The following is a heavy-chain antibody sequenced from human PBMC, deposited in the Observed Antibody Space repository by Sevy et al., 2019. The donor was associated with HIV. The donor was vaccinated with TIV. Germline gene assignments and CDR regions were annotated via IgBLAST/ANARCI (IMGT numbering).Heavy chain of an antibody. D-gene: IGHD3-10*01. V-gene: IGHV3-53*01. CDR2: FYSGGST. CDR3: ARERYSPPMVRGVIDY. J-gene: IGHJ4*02. CDR1: GFTVSSNY. Sequence: GGSLRLSCAASGFTVSSNYMSWVRQAPGKGLEWVSVFYSGGSTYYADSGKGRFTISRDNSKNTLYLQMNSLSAEDTAVYYCARERYSPPMVRGVIDYWGQGTLVTVSS.